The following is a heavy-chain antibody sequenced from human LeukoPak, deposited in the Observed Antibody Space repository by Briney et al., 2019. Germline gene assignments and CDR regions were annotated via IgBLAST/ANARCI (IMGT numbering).Heavy chain of an antibody. J-gene: IGHJ4*02. CDR2: INHSGST. CDR1: GGSFSGYY. D-gene: IGHD5-18*01. CDR3: ADSTALGTPFDY. Sequence: SETLSLTCAVYGGSFSGYYWSWTRQPPGKGLEWIGEINHSGSTNYNPSLKSRVTISVDTSKNQFSLKLSSVTAADTAVYYCADSTALGTPFDYWGQGTLVTVSS. V-gene: IGHV4-34*01.